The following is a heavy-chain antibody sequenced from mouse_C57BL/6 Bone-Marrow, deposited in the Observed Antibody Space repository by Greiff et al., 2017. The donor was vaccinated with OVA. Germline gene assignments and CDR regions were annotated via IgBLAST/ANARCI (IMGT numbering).Heavy chain of an antibody. D-gene: IGHD2-4*01. CDR3: ARHDDYDDAMDY. Sequence: EVKLMESGGGLVQPGGSLKLSCAASGFTFSDYGMAWVRQAPRKGPEWVAFISNLAYSIYYADTVTGRFTISRENAKNTLYLEMSSLRSEDTAMYYCARHDDYDDAMDYWGQGTSVTVSS. J-gene: IGHJ4*01. CDR1: GFTFSDYG. V-gene: IGHV5-15*01. CDR2: ISNLAYSI.